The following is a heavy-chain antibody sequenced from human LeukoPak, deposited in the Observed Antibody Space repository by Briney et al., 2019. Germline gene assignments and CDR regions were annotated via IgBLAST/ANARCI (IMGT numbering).Heavy chain of an antibody. V-gene: IGHV4-59*01. J-gene: IGHJ4*02. Sequence: SETLSLTCTVSGGSISSYYWSWIRQPPGKGLEWIGYIYYSGSTNYNPSLKSRVTISVDTSKNQFSLKLSSVTAADTAVYYCARGGTGYYYGSGIYYPFDYWGQGTLVTVSS. CDR2: IYYSGST. CDR3: ARGGTGYYYGSGIYYPFDY. D-gene: IGHD3-10*01. CDR1: GGSISSYY.